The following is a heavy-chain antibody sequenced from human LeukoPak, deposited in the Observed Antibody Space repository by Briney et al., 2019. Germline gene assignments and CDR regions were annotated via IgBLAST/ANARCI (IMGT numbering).Heavy chain of an antibody. CDR3: ATPGGLQFLPVDY. V-gene: IGHV3-30*02. CDR2: IRYDGGNK. J-gene: IGHJ4*02. CDR1: GFTFSSYG. Sequence: PGGSLRLSCAASGFTFSSYGMHWVRQAPGKGLEWVAFIRYDGGNKYYADSVKGRFTISRDNSKNTLYLQMNSLRAEDTAVYYCATPGGLQFLPVDYWGQGTLVTVSS. D-gene: IGHD5-24*01.